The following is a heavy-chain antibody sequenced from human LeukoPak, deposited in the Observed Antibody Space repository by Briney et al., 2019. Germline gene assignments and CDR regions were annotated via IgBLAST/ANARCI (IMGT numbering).Heavy chain of an antibody. D-gene: IGHD5-18*01. CDR2: IYTSGST. CDR1: GGSISSYY. J-gene: IGHJ4*02. CDR3: ARDEGGYSYGPNYFDY. Sequence: SETLSLTCTVSGGSISSYYWSWIRQPAGKGLEWIGRIYTSGSTNYNPSLKSRVTMSVDTSKNRFSLKLSSVTAADTAVYYCARDEGGYSYGPNYFDYWGQGTLVTVSS. V-gene: IGHV4-4*07.